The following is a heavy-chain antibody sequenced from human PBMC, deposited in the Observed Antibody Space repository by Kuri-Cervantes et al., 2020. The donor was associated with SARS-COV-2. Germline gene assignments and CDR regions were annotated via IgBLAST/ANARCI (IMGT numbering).Heavy chain of an antibody. Sequence: SVKVSCKASGGTFSSYAISWVRQAPGQGLEWMGGIIPIFGTANYAQKFQGRVTITTDEPTSTAYMELSSLRSEDTAVYYCASTSPSYCSSTSCYWYYMDVWGKGTTVTVSS. CDR1: GGTFSSYA. V-gene: IGHV1-69*05. CDR2: IIPIFGTA. D-gene: IGHD2-2*01. CDR3: ASTSPSYCSSTSCYWYYMDV. J-gene: IGHJ6*03.